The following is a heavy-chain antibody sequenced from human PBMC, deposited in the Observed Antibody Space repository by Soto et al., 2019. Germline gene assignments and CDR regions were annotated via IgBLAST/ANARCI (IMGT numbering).Heavy chain of an antibody. J-gene: IGHJ4*02. Sequence: QVQLVQSAADVKKPGASVRVSCKASGYTFTDYYLYWLRQAPGQGLEWMGGINPNTGGTIYAQKFQGRVTMDRDTSVNKAYMDRTRLTSGDTAVYSCARAPPGGGAPYYFDYWGQGTLVTVSS. CDR2: INPNTGGT. CDR1: GYTFTDYY. D-gene: IGHD3-16*01. V-gene: IGHV1-2*02. CDR3: ARAPPGGGAPYYFDY.